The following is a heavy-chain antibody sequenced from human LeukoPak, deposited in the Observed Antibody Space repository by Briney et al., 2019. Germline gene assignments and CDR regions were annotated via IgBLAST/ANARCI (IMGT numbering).Heavy chain of an antibody. CDR1: GGSISTSNYY. J-gene: IGHJ4*02. CDR3: ARNYRDSSGYYYGDFDY. V-gene: IGHV4-39*07. CDR2: IFYSGST. D-gene: IGHD3-22*01. Sequence: PSETLSLTCTVSGGSISTSNYYWGWIRQPPGKGLEWIGNIFYSGSTYYSPSLKSRVTISLDTSRNQFSLKLSSVTAADTAVYYCARNYRDSSGYYYGDFDYWGQGTLVTVSS.